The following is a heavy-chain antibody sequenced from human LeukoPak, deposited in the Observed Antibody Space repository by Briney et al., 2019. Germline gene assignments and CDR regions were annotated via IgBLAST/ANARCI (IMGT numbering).Heavy chain of an antibody. D-gene: IGHD3-16*01. J-gene: IGHJ4*02. Sequence: PSETLSLTCSVSGGSISSYYWSWIRQPPGKGLEWIGEIYHSGSTNYNPSLKSRVTVSVDTSKNQFSLKLSSVTAADTAVYYCARDLLGAAEGWGQGTLVTVSS. CDR2: IYHSGST. CDR1: GGSISSYY. CDR3: ARDLLGAAEG. V-gene: IGHV4-59*12.